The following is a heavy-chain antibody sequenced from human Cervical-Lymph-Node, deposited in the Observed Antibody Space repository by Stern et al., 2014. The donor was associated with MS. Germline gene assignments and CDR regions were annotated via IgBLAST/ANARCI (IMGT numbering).Heavy chain of an antibody. CDR1: GDSISSYTHY. V-gene: IGHV4-39*01. J-gene: IGHJ4*02. Sequence: QLQLQESGPGLVKPSETLSLTCAVSGDSISSYTHYWAWIRQPPGKGLEWIGSVYYSGATYYNPSLKSPVTISLDTSKNPFPLGLNSVTAADTAVYYCAKHACTGAACPFDLWGQGTLVTVSS. CDR2: VYYSGAT. CDR3: AKHACTGAACPFDL. D-gene: IGHD2-8*02.